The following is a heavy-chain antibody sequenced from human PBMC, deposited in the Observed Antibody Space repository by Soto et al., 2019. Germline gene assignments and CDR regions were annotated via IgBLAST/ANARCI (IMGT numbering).Heavy chain of an antibody. V-gene: IGHV4-34*01. CDR1: GGSFSGYY. J-gene: IGHJ4*02. Sequence: TSETLSLTCAVYGGSFSGYYWSWIRQPPGKGLEWIGEINHSGSTNYNPSLKSRVTISVDTSKNQFSLKLSSVTAADTAVYYCATGVDCGVYDYWVKGSLVTVSS. CDR2: INHSGST. CDR3: ATGVDCGVYDY. D-gene: IGHD2-21*02.